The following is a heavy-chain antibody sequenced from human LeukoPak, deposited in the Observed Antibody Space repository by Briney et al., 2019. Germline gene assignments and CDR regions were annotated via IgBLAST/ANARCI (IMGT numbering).Heavy chain of an antibody. D-gene: IGHD3-3*01. CDR1: GFTFSSYA. CDR2: ISYDGSNK. J-gene: IGHJ4*02. Sequence: GGSLRLSCAASGFTFSSYAMHWVRQAPGKGLEWVAVISYDGSNKYYADSVKGRFTISRDNSKNTLYLQMNSLRAEDTAVYYCARSEWQNNYFDYWGQGTLVTVSS. V-gene: IGHV3-30*04. CDR3: ARSEWQNNYFDY.